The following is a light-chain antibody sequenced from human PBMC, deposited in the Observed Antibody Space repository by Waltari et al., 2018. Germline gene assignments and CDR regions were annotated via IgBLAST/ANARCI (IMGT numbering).Light chain of an antibody. CDR2: EDT. J-gene: IGLJ7*01. V-gene: IGLV1-51*02. Sequence: QSVLTQPPSVSAAPGQRVPIPCPGGSSNIGKNYVSLYRQFPGSAPKLLIYEDTERPAGVPGRFSGSKSGTSATLDITGLQPGDEAEYYCGTWDSSLSGAVFGGGTLLTVL. CDR3: GTWDSSLSGAV. CDR1: SSNIGKNY.